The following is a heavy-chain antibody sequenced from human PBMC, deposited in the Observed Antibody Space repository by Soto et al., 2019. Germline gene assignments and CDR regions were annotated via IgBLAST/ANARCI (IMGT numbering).Heavy chain of an antibody. D-gene: IGHD3-10*01. V-gene: IGHV3-23*01. CDR2: SSGSGDST. CDR1: GFTFSIYT. CDR3: ARALGGSPYNWFDP. J-gene: IGHJ5*02. Sequence: GGSLRLSCAASGFTFSIYTMTWVRQAPGKGLEWVSASSGSGDSTYYADSVKGRFTISRDNSKNKLYLQMNSLRAEYTAVYYCARALGGSPYNWFDPWGQGTLVTVSS.